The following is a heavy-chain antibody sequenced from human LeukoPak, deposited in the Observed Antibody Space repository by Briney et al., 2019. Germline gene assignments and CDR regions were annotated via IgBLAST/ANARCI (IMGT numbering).Heavy chain of an antibody. CDR2: INPNSGGT. CDR3: ARGRITMVRGAIQGWFDP. CDR1: GYTFTGYY. D-gene: IGHD3-10*01. Sequence: ASVKVSCKASGYTFTGYYMHWVRQAPGQGLEWMGWINPNSGGTNYAQKLQGRVTMTRDTSISTAYMELSRLRSDDTAVYYCARGRITMVRGAIQGWFDPWGQGTLVTVSS. J-gene: IGHJ5*02. V-gene: IGHV1-2*02.